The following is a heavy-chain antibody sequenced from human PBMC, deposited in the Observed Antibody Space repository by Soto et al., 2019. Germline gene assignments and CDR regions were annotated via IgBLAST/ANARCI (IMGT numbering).Heavy chain of an antibody. V-gene: IGHV3-7*01. D-gene: IGHD5-12*01. CDR2: IKQDGSEK. J-gene: IGHJ6*02. CDR3: ARDPSIVATMGSIYYYYGMDV. Sequence: PGGSLRLSCAAFGFAFSTYWMTRVRQAPGKGLEWVANIKQDGSEKYYVDSVKGRFTISRDNAKNSLYLQMNSLRAEDTAVYYCARDPSIVATMGSIYYYYGMDVWGQGTTVTVSS. CDR1: GFAFSTYW.